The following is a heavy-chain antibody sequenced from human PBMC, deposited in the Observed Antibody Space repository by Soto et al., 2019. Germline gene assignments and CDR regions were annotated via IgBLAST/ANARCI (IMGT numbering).Heavy chain of an antibody. D-gene: IGHD6-19*01. CDR3: ARADGIAVAGTRLYFQH. V-gene: IGHV1-69*02. Sequence: SVKGSCKGSGGTFSRHNIRLVRQAPGQTLEWMGRIIPILGIANYAQKFQGRVTITADKSTSTAYMELSSLRSEDTAVYYCARADGIAVAGTRLYFQHWGQGTLVTVSS. CDR1: GGTFSRHN. CDR2: IIPILGIA. J-gene: IGHJ1*01.